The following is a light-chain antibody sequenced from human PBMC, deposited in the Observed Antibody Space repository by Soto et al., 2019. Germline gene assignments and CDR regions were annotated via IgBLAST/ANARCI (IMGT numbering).Light chain of an antibody. CDR2: GIS. J-gene: IGLJ1*01. CDR3: QSFDSGLSGDV. Sequence: QAVVTQPPSVSGAPGQKVTISCTGGSSNIGAGYDVNWYQQLPGTAPKLLISGISDRPSGVPDRFSGSKSGTSASLAITGLQAEDETDYYCQSFDSGLSGDVFGTGTKVTVL. V-gene: IGLV1-40*01. CDR1: SSNIGAGYD.